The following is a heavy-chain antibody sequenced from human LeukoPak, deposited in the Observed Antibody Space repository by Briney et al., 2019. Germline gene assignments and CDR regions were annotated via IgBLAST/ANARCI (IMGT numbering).Heavy chain of an antibody. Sequence: SVKVSCKASGFTFTSSAMQWVRQARGQRLEWIGWIVVGSGNTNYAQKFQERVTITRDMSTSTAYMELSSLRSEDTAVYYCAAANYCSGGSCENDYWGQGTLVTVSS. CDR2: IVVGSGNT. D-gene: IGHD2-15*01. CDR3: AAANYCSGGSCENDY. V-gene: IGHV1-58*02. CDR1: GFTFTSSA. J-gene: IGHJ4*02.